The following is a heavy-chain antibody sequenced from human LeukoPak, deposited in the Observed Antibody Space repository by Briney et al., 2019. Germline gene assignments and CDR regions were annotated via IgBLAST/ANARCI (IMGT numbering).Heavy chain of an antibody. D-gene: IGHD2-15*01. V-gene: IGHV3-48*01. CDR2: ISSSSNTI. Sequence: GGSLRLSCAASGFTFSSYWMSWLRQAPGKGLEWVSYISSSSNTIYYADSVKGRFTISRDNAKNSLYLQMNSLRAEDTAVYYCARGDCSGGSCYLSLTTIDYWGQGSLVTVSS. J-gene: IGHJ4*02. CDR1: GFTFSSYW. CDR3: ARGDCSGGSCYLSLTTIDY.